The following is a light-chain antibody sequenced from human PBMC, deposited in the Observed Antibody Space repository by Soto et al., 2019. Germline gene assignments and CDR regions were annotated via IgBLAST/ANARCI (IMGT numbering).Light chain of an antibody. CDR2: VGTGGIGG. Sequence: QLVLTQPPSASASLGASATLTGTLSTGYGNNKGNWYQQSPGGGPRFVMRVGTGGIGGSKGEGIPDRFSVLGSGLNRYLTIKNIQEEDESDYHCGTDHGSGSNYVYVFGTGTKLTVL. CDR3: GTDHGSGSNYVYV. V-gene: IGLV9-49*01. CDR1: TGYGNNK. J-gene: IGLJ1*01.